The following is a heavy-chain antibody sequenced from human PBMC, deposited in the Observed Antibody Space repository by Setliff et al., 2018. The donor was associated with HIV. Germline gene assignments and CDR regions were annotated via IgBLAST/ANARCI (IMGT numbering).Heavy chain of an antibody. D-gene: IGHD3-3*01. CDR2: INHSGST. J-gene: IGHJ6*03. V-gene: IGHV4-34*01. CDR1: GGSFSGYY. Sequence: SETLSLTCAVYGGSFSGYYWSWIRQSPGKGLEWIGEINHSGSTKYNPSIKSRVTISVDTSKNQFSLKLSSVTAADTAVYYCARGTAYYNFWSGYSQDYYYYMDVWGKGTTVTVSS. CDR3: ARGTAYYNFWSGYSQDYYYYMDV.